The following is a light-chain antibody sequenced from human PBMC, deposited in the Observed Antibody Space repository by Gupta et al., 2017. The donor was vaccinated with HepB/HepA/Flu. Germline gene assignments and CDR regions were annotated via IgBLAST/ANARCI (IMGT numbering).Light chain of an antibody. CDR1: SSDVGGYNY. Sequence: QYALPQPPSASRSPGQSLTISCTGTSSDVGGYNYVSWYQQHPGKAPKLMIYEVSKRPSGVPDRFSGSKSGNTASLTVSGLQAEDEADYYCSSYAGSNNYVFGTGTKVTVL. CDR2: EVS. V-gene: IGLV2-8*01. J-gene: IGLJ1*01. CDR3: SSYAGSNNYV.